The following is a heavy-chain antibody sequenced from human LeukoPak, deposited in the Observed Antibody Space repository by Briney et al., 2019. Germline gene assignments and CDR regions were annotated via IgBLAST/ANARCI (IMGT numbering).Heavy chain of an antibody. J-gene: IGHJ4*02. D-gene: IGHD3-22*01. Sequence: PSETLSLTCTVSGGSISSGGYYWSWIRQRPGKGLEWIGYIYYSGSTYYNPSLKSRVTISVDTSKNQFSLKLSSVTAADTAVYYCARGSYDSSGYETLPDYWGQGTLVTVSS. CDR2: IYYSGST. V-gene: IGHV4-31*03. CDR1: GGSISSGGYY. CDR3: ARGSYDSSGYETLPDY.